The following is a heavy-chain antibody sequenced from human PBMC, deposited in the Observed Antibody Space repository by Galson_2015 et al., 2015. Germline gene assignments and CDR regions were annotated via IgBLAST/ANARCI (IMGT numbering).Heavy chain of an antibody. CDR1: GDSVSSDSVA. D-gene: IGHD2-8*01. Sequence: CAISGDSVSSDSVAWNWIRQSPSRGLEWLGRTYYRSKWYKEYAASLKSRITISPDTSKNQFSLQLNSVAPEDAAVYYRARTNGFLDYWGQGILVTVSS. V-gene: IGHV6-1*01. CDR3: ARTNGFLDY. CDR2: TYYRSKWYK. J-gene: IGHJ4*02.